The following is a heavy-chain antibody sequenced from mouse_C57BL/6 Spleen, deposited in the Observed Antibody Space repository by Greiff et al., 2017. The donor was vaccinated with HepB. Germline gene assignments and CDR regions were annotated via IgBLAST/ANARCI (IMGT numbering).Heavy chain of an antibody. CDR1: GYTFTSYG. Sequence: QVQLQQSGAELARPGASVKLSCKASGYTFTSYGISWVKQRTGQGLEWIGEIYPRSGNTYYNEKFKGKATLTADKSYSTAYMELRSLTSEDSAVYFWARSGDYDVRRPYAMDYWGQGTSVTVSS. D-gene: IGHD2-4*01. J-gene: IGHJ4*01. CDR2: IYPRSGNT. V-gene: IGHV1-81*01. CDR3: ARSGDYDVRRPYAMDY.